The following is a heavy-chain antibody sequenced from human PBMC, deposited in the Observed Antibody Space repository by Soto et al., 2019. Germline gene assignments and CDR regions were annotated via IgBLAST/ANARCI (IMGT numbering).Heavy chain of an antibody. CDR3: ARQGFGALHGLVDV. Sequence: QVPLQESGPGLVKPSETLALSCTVYGGSIRRYYWCWIRQTPEKGLEWIGYVNANWVSNYNPSLKSRVAISLDTSKRQFSLKLTSVTATDTGVYYCARQGFGALHGLVDVWAQGTTVTVSS. V-gene: IGHV4-59*08. CDR2: VNANWVS. D-gene: IGHD3-10*01. CDR1: GGSIRRYY. J-gene: IGHJ6*02.